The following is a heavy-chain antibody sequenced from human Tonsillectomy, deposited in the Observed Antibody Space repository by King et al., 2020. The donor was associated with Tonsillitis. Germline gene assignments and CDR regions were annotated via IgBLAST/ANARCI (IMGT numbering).Heavy chain of an antibody. CDR3: ARVEFRIAAAGTYYYYGMDV. CDR2: TYYRSKWYN. CDR1: GDSVSSNSAA. J-gene: IGHJ6*02. V-gene: IGHV6-1*01. Sequence: VQLQQSGPGLVKPSQTLSLTCAISGDSVSSNSAAWNWIRQSPSRGLEWLGRTYYRSKWYNDYAVSVKSRITINPDTSKNQFSLQLNSVTPEDTAVSYCARVEFRIAAAGTYYYYGMDVWGQGTTVTVSS. D-gene: IGHD6-13*01.